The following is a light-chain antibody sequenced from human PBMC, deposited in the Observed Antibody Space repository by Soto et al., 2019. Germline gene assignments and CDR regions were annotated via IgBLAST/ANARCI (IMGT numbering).Light chain of an antibody. V-gene: IGLV4-69*01. J-gene: IGLJ2*01. Sequence: QAVLTQSPSASASLGASVKLTCTLSSGHSNYAIAWHQQQSEKGPRYLMKLNSDGSHSKGDGIPDRVSGSSSGAERYLTISSLQSEDEADYCCQTWGSCIVVFGGGTQLTVL. CDR1: SGHSNYA. CDR3: QTWGSCIVV. CDR2: LNSDGSH.